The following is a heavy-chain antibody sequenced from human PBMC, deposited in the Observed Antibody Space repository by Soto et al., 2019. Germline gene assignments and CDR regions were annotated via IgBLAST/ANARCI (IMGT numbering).Heavy chain of an antibody. CDR3: ARDGYDGSGSPYPAY. CDR2: IYYLGST. Sequence: KPSETLSLTCSASGGSMSEYFWSWIRQSPGKGLEWIGYIYYLGSTDYNPSLKSRVTISVDTSKRQFSLRLTSVTAADTAVYYCARDGYDGSGSPYPAYWGPGTQVTVSS. D-gene: IGHD3-10*01. J-gene: IGHJ4*02. CDR1: GGSMSEYF. V-gene: IGHV4-59*01.